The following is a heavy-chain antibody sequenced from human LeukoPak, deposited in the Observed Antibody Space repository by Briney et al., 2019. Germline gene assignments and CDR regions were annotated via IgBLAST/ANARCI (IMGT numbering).Heavy chain of an antibody. CDR1: GFTFSSNG. Sequence: GGSLRLSCAASGFTFSSNGMNWVRQAPGKGLEWVAVIWNDGGNKYYADSVKGRFTISRDNSKNTLFLQMSSLRAEDTAVYYCARDQSTGHLHFDYWGQGTLVTVSS. J-gene: IGHJ4*02. CDR3: ARDQSTGHLHFDY. CDR2: IWNDGGNK. D-gene: IGHD2-8*02. V-gene: IGHV3-33*01.